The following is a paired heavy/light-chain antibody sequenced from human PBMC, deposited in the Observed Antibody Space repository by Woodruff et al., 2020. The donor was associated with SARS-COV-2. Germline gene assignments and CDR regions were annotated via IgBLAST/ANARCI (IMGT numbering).Light chain of an antibody. V-gene: IGKV3-20*01. J-gene: IGKJ1*01. CDR3: QQYGSSPQWA. Sequence: EIVLTQSPGTLSLSPGERATLSCRASQSVSSSYLAWYQQKPGQAPRLLIYGASSRATGIPDRFSGSGSGTDFTLTISRLEPEDFAVYYCQQYGSSPQWAFGQGTKVEIK. CDR1: QSVSSSY. CDR2: GAS.
Heavy chain of an antibody. D-gene: IGHD3-10*02. CDR1: GGSISSSSYY. Sequence: QLQLQESGPGLVKPSETLSLTCTVSGGSISSSSYYWGWIRQPPGKGLEWIGSIYYSGSTYYNPSLKSRVTISVDTSKNQFSLKLSSVTAADTAVYYCASVPMNMFSSFVNPLVLGWFDPWGQGTLVTVSS. CDR3: ASVPMNMFSSFVNPLVLGWFDP. J-gene: IGHJ5*02. V-gene: IGHV4-39*01. CDR2: IYYSGST.